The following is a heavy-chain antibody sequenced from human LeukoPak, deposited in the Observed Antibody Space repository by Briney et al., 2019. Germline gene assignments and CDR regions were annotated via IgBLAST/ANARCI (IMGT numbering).Heavy chain of an antibody. J-gene: IGHJ3*02. CDR3: ARGGGPGCNYNAFDM. CDR2: IGSSGSTM. CDR1: GLTFSNHE. Sequence: GGSLRLSCVASGLTFSNHEMNWVRLAPGKALEWISYIGSSGSTMFYAESVKGRFTVSRDNAESSLYLQMDSLKAEDTAVYYCARGGGPGCNYNAFDMWGQGTMVTVSS. D-gene: IGHD5-24*01. V-gene: IGHV3-48*03.